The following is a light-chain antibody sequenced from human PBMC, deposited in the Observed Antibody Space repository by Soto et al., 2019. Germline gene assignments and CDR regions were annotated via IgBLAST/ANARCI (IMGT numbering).Light chain of an antibody. CDR1: HHISSRY. Sequence: EIVFTQSPCTLSLSPGQTVTLSCRASHHISSRYLAWYQQKPAQGPRLLISGASSRATDIPDRFSGSGSGTDFTLTISRLEPEDFAVYYCQQYGTSPPTFGQGTKVDIK. V-gene: IGKV3-20*01. J-gene: IGKJ1*01. CDR3: QQYGTSPPT. CDR2: GAS.